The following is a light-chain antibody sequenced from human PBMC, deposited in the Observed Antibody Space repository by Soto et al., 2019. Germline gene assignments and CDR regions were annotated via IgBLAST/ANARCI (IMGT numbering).Light chain of an antibody. CDR3: SSYSSTSTRRL. J-gene: IGLJ1*01. Sequence: QPDLPQPASVSVSPGQSITIPCTGTSNDIGGYNYVSWYQQFPGKAPKLIMYDVTNRPSGVSFRFSGSKSGNTASLTISGLQAEDEAGYHCSSYSSTSTRRLFGAGTKV. CDR1: SNDIGGYNY. V-gene: IGLV2-14*03. CDR2: DVT.